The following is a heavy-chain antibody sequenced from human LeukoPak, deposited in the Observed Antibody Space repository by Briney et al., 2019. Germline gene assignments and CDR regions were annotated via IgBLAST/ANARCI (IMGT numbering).Heavy chain of an antibody. CDR1: GGSISSTAYY. CDR2: IFYSGTT. Sequence: PSETLSLTCTVSGGSISSTAYYWVWIRQPPGKGLEWIGTIFYSGTTYYNPSLKSRVTMSVDTSKNQLSLNLTSVTAADTAVYYCARVHGHNLGTLDYWGQGILVTVSS. J-gene: IGHJ4*02. CDR3: ARVHGHNLGTLDY. D-gene: IGHD5-24*01. V-gene: IGHV4-39*07.